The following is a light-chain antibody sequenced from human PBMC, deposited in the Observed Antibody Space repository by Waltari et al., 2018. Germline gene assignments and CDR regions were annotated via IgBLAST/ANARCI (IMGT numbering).Light chain of an antibody. J-gene: IGKJ4*01. Sequence: ENVLTQSPATLSLSPGERATLSCRASQSVSSYLAWYQQKPGQAPRLLIYDASNRATGIPARFSGSASGTDFTLTISSLEPEDFAVYYCQQRSNWLTFGGGTNVEIK. CDR3: QQRSNWLT. CDR1: QSVSSY. CDR2: DAS. V-gene: IGKV3-11*01.